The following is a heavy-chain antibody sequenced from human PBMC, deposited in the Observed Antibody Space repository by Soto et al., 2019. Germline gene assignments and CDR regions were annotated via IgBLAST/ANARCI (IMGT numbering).Heavy chain of an antibody. D-gene: IGHD6-13*01. Sequence: PGESLKISCKGSGYSFSSYWIGWVRQMPDKGLEWMGLIYPGDSDTRYSPSFQGQVTISADKSISTAYLLWSSLKASDSAMYYCANGVSSSWFDEWGQGTLVTVSS. CDR3: ANGVSSSWFDE. CDR1: GYSFSSYW. CDR2: IYPGDSDT. V-gene: IGHV5-51*01. J-gene: IGHJ4*02.